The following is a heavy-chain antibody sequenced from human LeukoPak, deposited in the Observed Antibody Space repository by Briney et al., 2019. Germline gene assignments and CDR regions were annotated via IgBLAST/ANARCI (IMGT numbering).Heavy chain of an antibody. D-gene: IGHD4/OR15-4a*01. CDR3: ARGSYGAYDS. CDR1: GLTFSSET. V-gene: IGHV3-21*04. CDR2: ISSDSARI. Sequence: GGSLRLSCAASGLTFSSETMNWVRQAPGKGLEWVSSISSDSARIYYADSVKGRFTISRDNPKNSLYLQMNYLRAEDTAVYYCARGSYGAYDSWGQGNLVTVSS. J-gene: IGHJ4*02.